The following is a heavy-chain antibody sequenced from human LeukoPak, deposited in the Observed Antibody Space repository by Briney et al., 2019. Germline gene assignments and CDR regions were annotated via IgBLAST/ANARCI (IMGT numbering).Heavy chain of an antibody. CDR2: IYYSGST. D-gene: IGHD2-15*01. CDR1: GGSISSYY. V-gene: IGHV4-59*01. Sequence: SETLSLTCTVSGGSISSYYWSWIRQPPGKGLEWIGYIYYSGSTNYNPSLKSRVTISVDPSKNQFSLKLSSVTAEDTAVYYCARTVDIVVVVAAGGWFDPWGQGTLVSVCS. J-gene: IGHJ5*02. CDR3: ARTVDIVVVVAAGGWFDP.